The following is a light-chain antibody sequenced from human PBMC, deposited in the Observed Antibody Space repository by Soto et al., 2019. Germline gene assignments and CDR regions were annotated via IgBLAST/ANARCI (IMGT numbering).Light chain of an antibody. Sequence: EIVLTQSPATLSLSAGDRATLSCRASQNVGTYLAWYQQRPGQAPRLLIYGASNRATGIPARFSGSGSRTAFTLPITSLEPEDFAVYFCQHRHTWPPDATFGPGTRLEIK. J-gene: IGKJ2*01. CDR3: QHRHTWPPDAT. CDR1: QNVGTY. V-gene: IGKV3-11*01. CDR2: GAS.